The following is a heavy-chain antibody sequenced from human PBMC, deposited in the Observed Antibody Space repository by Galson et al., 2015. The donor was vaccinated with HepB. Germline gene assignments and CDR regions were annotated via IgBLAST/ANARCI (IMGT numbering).Heavy chain of an antibody. CDR1: GFTFSSYA. CDR2: ISGSDGST. D-gene: IGHD1-1*01. J-gene: IGHJ3*02. CDR3: AKDRRTGTTPPDGLDI. V-gene: IGHV3-23*01. Sequence: SLRLSCAASGFTFSSYAMSWARQVPEKGLEWVSSISGSDGSTYYTDSVQGRFTISRDDSKSTLYLQMNSLRAEDTAVYYCAKDRRTGTTPPDGLDIWGQGTMVTVSS.